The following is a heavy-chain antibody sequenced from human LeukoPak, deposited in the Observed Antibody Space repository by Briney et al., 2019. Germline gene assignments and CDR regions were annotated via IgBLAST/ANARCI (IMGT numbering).Heavy chain of an antibody. CDR3: ARELTQSGSYYGDFDY. V-gene: IGHV1-2*02. CDR1: GYTFTGYY. Sequence: GASVKVSCKASGYTFTGYYMHGVRQAPGRGLAWMGWINPNSGGTNYAQKFQRRVIRTRDTSISTAYMELSRLRSDDTAVYYCARELTQSGSYYGDFDYWGQGTLVTVSS. CDR2: INPNSGGT. J-gene: IGHJ4*02. D-gene: IGHD1-26*01.